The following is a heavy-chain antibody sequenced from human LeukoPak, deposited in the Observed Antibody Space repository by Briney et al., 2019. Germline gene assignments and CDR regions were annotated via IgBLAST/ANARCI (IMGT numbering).Heavy chain of an antibody. D-gene: IGHD3-10*01. CDR1: GDSITSSAFY. V-gene: IGHV4-39*07. Sequence: SETLSLTCTVSGDSITSSAFYWGWIRQAPGKGLEWIGNIFHGGNTHYNPSLKSRVTISVDTSKNQFSLKLSSVTAADTAVYYCARDRHYYGSGSYYPPDHYFDYWGQGTLVTVSS. CDR3: ARDRHYYGSGSYYPPDHYFDY. CDR2: IFHGGNT. J-gene: IGHJ4*02.